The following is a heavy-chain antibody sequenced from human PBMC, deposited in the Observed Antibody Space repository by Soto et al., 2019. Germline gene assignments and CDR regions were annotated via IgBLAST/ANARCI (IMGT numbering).Heavy chain of an antibody. CDR3: ASPCENKGDVGAYYYYLDV. J-gene: IGHJ6*03. CDR1: GYTFTSYY. D-gene: IGHD1-26*01. Sequence: PVKLYCKASGYTFTSYYMHWVRQANEQGLEWMGIINPSGGSTSYAQKFQGRVTMTRDTSPSTVYMELSSLRSEETAVYHCASPCENKGDVGAYYYYLDVWGKGNTVTVSS. CDR2: INPSGGST. V-gene: IGHV1-46*03.